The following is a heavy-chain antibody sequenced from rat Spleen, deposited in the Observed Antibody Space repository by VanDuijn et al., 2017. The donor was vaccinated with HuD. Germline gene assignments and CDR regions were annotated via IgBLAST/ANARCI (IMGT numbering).Heavy chain of an antibody. CDR3: ARGSVFFDY. J-gene: IGHJ2*01. CDR1: GFSLTSYT. CDR2: ISSGGNT. Sequence: QVQLKESGPGLVQPSQTLSLTCTVSGFSLTSYTVSWVRQPPGKGLEWIAAISSGGNTYYNSGLKSRLSISRDTSKSQVFLKMNSLQTEDTAMYFCARGSVFFDYWGQGVMVTVSS. V-gene: IGHV2-6*01.